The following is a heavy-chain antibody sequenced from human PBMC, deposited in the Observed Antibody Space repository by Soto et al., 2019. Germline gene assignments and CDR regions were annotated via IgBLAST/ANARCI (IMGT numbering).Heavy chain of an antibody. Sequence: EVQLLQTGGGLVQPGWSLSLSCAASGFMFSTYAMNWVRQAPGKGLEWVSAISSSGDSAYYAESVRGRFTISRDNSINTLYLQMRSLRPEDTAVYYCAHPRGYGVFDAVDIWGQGTMVTVSS. D-gene: IGHD4-17*01. CDR2: ISSSGDSA. V-gene: IGHV3-23*01. CDR1: GFMFSTYA. J-gene: IGHJ3*02. CDR3: AHPRGYGVFDAVDI.